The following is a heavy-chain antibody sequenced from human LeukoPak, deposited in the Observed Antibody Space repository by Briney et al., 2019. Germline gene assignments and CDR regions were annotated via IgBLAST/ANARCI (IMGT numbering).Heavy chain of an antibody. D-gene: IGHD3-10*01. CDR1: GFTFIKYG. CDR3: ARDVGEWPLDY. CDR2: ISGGGENT. V-gene: IGHV3-23*01. J-gene: IGHJ4*02. Sequence: QPGQSVRLSCAASGFTFIKYGMSWVRQAPGKGHEWVSTISGGGENTHYADSVKGRFTVSRDNSKNTVYLEMNSLRAGDTAVYYCARDVGEWPLDYWGQGTLVAVSS.